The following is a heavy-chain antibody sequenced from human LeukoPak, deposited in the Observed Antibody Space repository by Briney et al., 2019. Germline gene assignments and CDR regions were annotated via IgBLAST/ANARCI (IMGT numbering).Heavy chain of an antibody. CDR3: ARGKYSFDY. CDR2: ISSSGSTI. Sequence: GGSLRLSCAASGFTFSDSYMSWVRQAPGKGLEYISYISSSGSTIYYADSVKGRFTLSRDNAKNSLSLEMNSLRAEDTAVYYCARGKYSFDYWGQGTLVTVSS. J-gene: IGHJ4*02. V-gene: IGHV3-11*01. CDR1: GFTFSDSY.